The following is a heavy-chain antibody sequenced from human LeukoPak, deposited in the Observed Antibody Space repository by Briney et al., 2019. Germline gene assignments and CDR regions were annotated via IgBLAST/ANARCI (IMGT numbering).Heavy chain of an antibody. CDR1: GGTFSSYA. J-gene: IGHJ4*02. Sequence: ASVKVSCKASGGTFSSYAINWVRQASGQGLEWMGYVTPDSGNTGYAQKFRGRITITSDTSKSTAYMDLSSLKSDDTAVYYCVALARWGPGTLVTVSS. D-gene: IGHD3-3*02. CDR2: VTPDSGNT. CDR3: VALAR. V-gene: IGHV1-8*03.